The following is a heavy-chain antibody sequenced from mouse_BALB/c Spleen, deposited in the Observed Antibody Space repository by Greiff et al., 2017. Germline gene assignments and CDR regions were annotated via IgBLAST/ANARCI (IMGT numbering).Heavy chain of an antibody. Sequence: EVPLQQSGAELVRSGASVKLSCTASGFNIKDYYMHWVKQRPEQGLEWIGWIDPENGDTEYAPKFQGKATMTADTSSNTAYLQLSSLTSEDTAVYYCNAYGTVFDYWGQGTTLTVSS. V-gene: IGHV14-4*02. CDR2: IDPENGDT. J-gene: IGHJ2*01. CDR3: NAYGTVFDY. CDR1: GFNIKDYY. D-gene: IGHD1-1*01.